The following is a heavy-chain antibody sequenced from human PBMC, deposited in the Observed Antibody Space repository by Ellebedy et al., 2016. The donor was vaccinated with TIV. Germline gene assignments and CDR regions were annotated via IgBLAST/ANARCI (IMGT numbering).Heavy chain of an antibody. J-gene: IGHJ3*02. CDR1: GASVTSRSSY. V-gene: IGHV4-61*01. CDR3: ARDASAGNDVKDAFDM. D-gene: IGHD1-1*01. Sequence: SETLSLTXTVSGASVTSRSSYWSWIRQPPGKGLEWIGYIYYTGTTDYNPSLKRRVTISVDTSKNQFSLKLSSVTAADTAIYYCARDASAGNDVKDAFDMWGQGTVVTVSS. CDR2: IYYTGTT.